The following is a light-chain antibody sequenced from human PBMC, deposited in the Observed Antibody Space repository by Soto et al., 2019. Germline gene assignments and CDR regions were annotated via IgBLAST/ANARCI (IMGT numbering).Light chain of an antibody. V-gene: IGKV3-20*01. Sequence: EIVLTQSPGTLSLSPGERVTLSCRASQSVSSSYLAWYQQKPAQAPRLLIYGASNRATGIPDRFSGSGSGTDFTLTISRVEPEDFAVYYCHQYGGSPPYTFGQGTKLEIK. CDR1: QSVSSSY. CDR2: GAS. CDR3: HQYGGSPPYT. J-gene: IGKJ2*01.